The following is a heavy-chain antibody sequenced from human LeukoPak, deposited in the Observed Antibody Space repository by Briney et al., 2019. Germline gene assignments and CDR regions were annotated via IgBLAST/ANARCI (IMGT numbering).Heavy chain of an antibody. CDR2: IKLDGSEK. V-gene: IGHV3-7*01. CDR1: GFTFSRNW. D-gene: IGHD5-18*01. CDR3: ARIGEDTATSFFDY. J-gene: IGHJ4*02. Sequence: GGSLRLSCAASGFTFSRNWMNWVRQAPGKGLEWVANIKLDGSEKYYVDSVKGRFTISRDNAKNSLYLQMNSLRAEDTAVYYCARIGEDTATSFFDYWGQGTLVTVS.